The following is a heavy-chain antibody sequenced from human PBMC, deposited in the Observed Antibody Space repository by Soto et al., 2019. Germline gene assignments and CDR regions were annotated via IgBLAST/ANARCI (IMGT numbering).Heavy chain of an antibody. CDR2: LPSTGGTM. J-gene: IGHJ4*02. D-gene: IGHD4-17*01. V-gene: IGHV3-48*01. Sequence: PGGSRSLSCAASGDSFSRYSMNCLRQAPERRLDLVSYLPSTGGTMYYTVSVKGRFTISRDIAGRLLYLQMNDLRAEDTAVYYFARERDEDGPSPGNTLTDYWGQGTLVTVSS. CDR3: ARERDEDGPSPGNTLTDY. CDR1: GDSFSRYS.